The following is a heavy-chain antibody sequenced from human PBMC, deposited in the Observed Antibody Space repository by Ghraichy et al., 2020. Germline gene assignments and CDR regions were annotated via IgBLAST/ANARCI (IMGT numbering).Heavy chain of an antibody. V-gene: IGHV6-1*01. CDR3: ARVQIVVVPAAIRVSAFDI. D-gene: IGHD2-2*02. CDR2: TYYRSKWYN. J-gene: IGHJ3*02. CDR1: GDSVSSNSAA. Sequence: SQTLSLTCAISGDSVSSNSAAWNWIRQSPSRGLEWLGRTYYRSKWYNDYAVSVKSRITINPDTSKNQFSLQLNSVTPEDTAVYYCARVQIVVVPAAIRVSAFDIWGQGTMVTVSS.